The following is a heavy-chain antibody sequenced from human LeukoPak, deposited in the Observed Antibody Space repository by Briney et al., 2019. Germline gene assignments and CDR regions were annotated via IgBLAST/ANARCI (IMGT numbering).Heavy chain of an antibody. Sequence: GESLKISCAASGFTFSSYAMSWVRQAPGKGLEWVSAISGSGGSTYYADSVKGRFTISRDNSKNTLYLQMNSLRAEDTAVYYCAKDRDSSGLPDAFDIWGQGTMVTVSS. V-gene: IGHV3-23*01. CDR2: ISGSGGST. J-gene: IGHJ3*02. CDR3: AKDRDSSGLPDAFDI. CDR1: GFTFSSYA. D-gene: IGHD6-19*01.